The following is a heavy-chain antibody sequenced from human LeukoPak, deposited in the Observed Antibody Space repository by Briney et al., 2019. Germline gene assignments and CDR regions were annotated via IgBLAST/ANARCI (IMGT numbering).Heavy chain of an antibody. J-gene: IGHJ5*02. CDR1: RGSVSSGGFS. V-gene: IGHV4-30-2*03. CDR2: IYHSGST. D-gene: IGHD3-10*01. Sequence: SETLSLTCAVSRGSVSSGGFSWSWIRQPPGKGLEWIGHIYHSGSTHYNPSLKSRVTISVDTSKNQFSLKLNSVTAADTAVYYCARHYGPWGQGTLVTVSS. CDR3: ARHYGP.